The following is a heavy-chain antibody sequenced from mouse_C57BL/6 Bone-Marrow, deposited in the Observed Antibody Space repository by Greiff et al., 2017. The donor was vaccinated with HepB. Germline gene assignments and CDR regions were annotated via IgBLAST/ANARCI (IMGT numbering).Heavy chain of an antibody. J-gene: IGHJ1*03. Sequence: LQQSGPGILQPSQTLSLTCSFSGFSLSTFGMGVGWIRQPSGKGLEWLAHIWWDDDKYYNPALKSRLTISKDTSKNQVFLKIANVDTADTATYYCARITTVVATRYFDVWGTGTTVTVSS. CDR3: ARITTVVATRYFDV. V-gene: IGHV8-8*01. D-gene: IGHD1-1*01. CDR1: GFSLSTFGMG. CDR2: IWWDDDK.